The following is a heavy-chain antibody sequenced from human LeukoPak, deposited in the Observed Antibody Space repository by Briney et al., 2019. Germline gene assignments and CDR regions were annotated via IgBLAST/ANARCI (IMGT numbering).Heavy chain of an antibody. CDR2: IQQDGSNK. V-gene: IGHV3-7*01. J-gene: IGHJ4*02. CDR3: ARDRTVYSSSWYSVGY. D-gene: IGHD6-13*01. CDR1: GFTFSSYW. Sequence: GGSLRLSCAASGFTFSSYWMTWVRQAPGKGLEWVADIQQDGSNKYYADSVKGRFTISRDNSKNTLYLQMNSLRAEDTAVYYCARDRTVYSSSWYSVGYWGQGTLVTVSS.